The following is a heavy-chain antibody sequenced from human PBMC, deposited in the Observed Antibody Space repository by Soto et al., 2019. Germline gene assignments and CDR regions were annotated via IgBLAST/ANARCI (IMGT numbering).Heavy chain of an antibody. CDR1: GYTFSDSY. CDR3: TRDPRGPGPHDF. J-gene: IGHJ4*02. CDR2: INPSSGGT. Sequence: QVHLVQSGAEVKKHGSSVKVSCKASGYTFSDSYMNWVRQAHGQGLEWVGWINPSSGGTNYAQKFQGSVTLTRDTSITTAYMELISLTSDDTCVYYCTRDPRGPGPHDFWGQGTLVTVSA. D-gene: IGHD1-26*01. V-gene: IGHV1-2*02.